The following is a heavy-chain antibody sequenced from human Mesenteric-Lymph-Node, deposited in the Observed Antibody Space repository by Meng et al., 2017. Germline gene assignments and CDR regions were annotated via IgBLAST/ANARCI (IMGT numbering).Heavy chain of an antibody. CDR3: ASGYNWNDFDY. CDR1: GFTFSSYT. Sequence: QLVESGGGLVKPGGSLRLSCAASGFTFSSYTMNWVRQAPGGLEWVSSISSTNIYIYYADSVKGRFTISRDNAKNSLYLQMNSLRAEDTAVYYCASGYNWNDFDYWGRGTLVTVSS. V-gene: IGHV3-21*01. D-gene: IGHD1-1*01. CDR2: ISSTNIYI. J-gene: IGHJ4*02.